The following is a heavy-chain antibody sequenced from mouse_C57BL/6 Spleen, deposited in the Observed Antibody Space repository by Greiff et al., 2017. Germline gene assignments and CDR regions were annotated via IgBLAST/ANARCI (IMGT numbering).Heavy chain of an antibody. CDR3: ARPSMDY. CDR1: GFSLTSYG. CDR2: IWSGGST. Sequence: VQLVESGPGLVQPSQSLSITCTVSGFSLTSYGVHWVRQSPGKGLEWLGVIWSGGSTDYNAPFISRLSISKDNSKSQVFFKMNSLQADDTAIYYCARPSMDYWGQGTSVTVSS. J-gene: IGHJ4*01. V-gene: IGHV2-2*01.